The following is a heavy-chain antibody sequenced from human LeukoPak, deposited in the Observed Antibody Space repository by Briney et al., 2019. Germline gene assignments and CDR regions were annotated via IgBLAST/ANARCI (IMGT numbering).Heavy chain of an antibody. Sequence: GGSLRLSCAASGFTFDDYGMNWVRQAPGKRLEWVSSINWNGGITGYADSVKGRFTISRDNAKNSLYLQMNSLRAEDTAVYYCAREGGDYGGDWFDPWGQGTLVTVSS. D-gene: IGHD4-17*01. V-gene: IGHV3-20*04. CDR3: AREGGDYGGDWFDP. CDR1: GFTFDDYG. J-gene: IGHJ5*02. CDR2: INWNGGIT.